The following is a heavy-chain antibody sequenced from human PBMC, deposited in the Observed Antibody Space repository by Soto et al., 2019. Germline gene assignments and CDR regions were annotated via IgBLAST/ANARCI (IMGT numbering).Heavy chain of an antibody. CDR1: GYSFTSYW. Sequence: PGESLKISCKGSGYSFTSYWISWVRQMPGKGLEWMGRIDPSDSYTNYSPSFQGHVTISADKSISTAYLQWSSLKVSDTAMYYCARLGIDDYGDYLDLFDYWGQGTLVTVSS. CDR3: ARLGIDDYGDYLDLFDY. V-gene: IGHV5-10-1*01. J-gene: IGHJ4*02. D-gene: IGHD4-17*01. CDR2: IDPSDSYT.